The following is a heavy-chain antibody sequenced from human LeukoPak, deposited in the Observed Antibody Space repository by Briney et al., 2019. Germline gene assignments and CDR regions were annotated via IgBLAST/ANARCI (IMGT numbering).Heavy chain of an antibody. Sequence: AASVKVSCKASGGTFSSYAISWVRQAPGQGLEWMGGIIPIFGTANYAQKFQGRVTITTDESTSTAYMELSSLRSEDTAVYYCARAILGYCSSTSCFNWFDPWGQGTLVTVSS. V-gene: IGHV1-69*05. D-gene: IGHD2-2*01. CDR1: GGTFSSYA. CDR3: ARAILGYCSSTSCFNWFDP. CDR2: IIPIFGTA. J-gene: IGHJ5*02.